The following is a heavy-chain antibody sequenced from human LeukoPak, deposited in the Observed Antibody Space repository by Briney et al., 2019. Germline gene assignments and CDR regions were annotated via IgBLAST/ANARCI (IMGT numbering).Heavy chain of an antibody. CDR3: AELGITMIGGV. D-gene: IGHD3-10*02. V-gene: IGHV3-48*03. CDR2: ISSSGSTI. Sequence: GGSLRLSCAASGFTYSSYEMNWVRQAPWKGLEWVSYISSSGSTIYYADSVKGRFTISRDNAKNSLYLQMNSLRAEDTAVYYCAELGITMIGGVWGKGTTVTVSS. CDR1: GFTYSSYE. J-gene: IGHJ6*04.